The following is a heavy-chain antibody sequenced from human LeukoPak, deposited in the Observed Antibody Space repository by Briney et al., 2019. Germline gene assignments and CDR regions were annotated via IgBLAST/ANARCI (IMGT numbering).Heavy chain of an antibody. CDR2: INPSGGST. CDR1: GYTFTSYD. V-gene: IGHV1-46*01. CDR3: ARDNQPPLGGYSH. J-gene: IGHJ4*02. Sequence: ASVKVSCKASGYTFTSYDINWVRQAPGQGLEWMGIINPSGGSTSYAQKFQGRVTMTRDTSTSTVYMELSSLRSEDTAVYYCARDNQPPLGGYSHWGQGTLVTVSS. D-gene: IGHD5-18*01.